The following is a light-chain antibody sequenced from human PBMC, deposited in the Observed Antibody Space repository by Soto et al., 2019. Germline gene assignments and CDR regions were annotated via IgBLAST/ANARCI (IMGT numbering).Light chain of an antibody. CDR1: SSDVGGYNY. Sequence: QSALTQPPSASGSPGQSVTISCTGTSSDVGGYNYVSWYQQRPGKAPKLMIYEVGKWPSGVPDRFSGSKSGNTASLSVSGLQAADEADYYCSSYAGNNNLVFGGGTKLTVL. J-gene: IGLJ3*02. V-gene: IGLV2-8*01. CDR2: EVG. CDR3: SSYAGNNNLV.